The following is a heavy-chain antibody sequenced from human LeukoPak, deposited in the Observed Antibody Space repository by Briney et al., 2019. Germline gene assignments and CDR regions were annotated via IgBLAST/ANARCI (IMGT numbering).Heavy chain of an antibody. V-gene: IGHV3-30*04. D-gene: IGHD3-22*01. CDR3: AREGFMIVVVSYMDV. CDR2: IAYDGSNK. Sequence: GRSLRLSCAASGFTLSSYAMHWVRQSPGHGLEWVGVIAYDGSNKYYADSVKGRFTISRDNSKNTLYLQMNSLRAEDTAVYYCAREGFMIVVVSYMDVWGKGTTVTVSS. J-gene: IGHJ6*03. CDR1: GFTLSSYA.